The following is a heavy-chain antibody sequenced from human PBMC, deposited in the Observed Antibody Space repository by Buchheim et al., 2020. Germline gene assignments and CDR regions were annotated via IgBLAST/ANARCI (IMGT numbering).Heavy chain of an antibody. J-gene: IGHJ6*02. V-gene: IGHV3-23*01. Sequence: QLLESGGGLVQPGGSLRLSCIVSGFSFSTYAIYWVRQAPGKGLEWVSVISGSGDRTYYPDSVKGRFTVSRDNYKNTLHLQLNSLRVEDTAVYYCAKQGKMAAPVPLYGMDVWGQGTT. CDR2: ISGSGDRT. CDR3: AKQGKMAAPVPLYGMDV. D-gene: IGHD6-13*01. CDR1: GFSFSTYA.